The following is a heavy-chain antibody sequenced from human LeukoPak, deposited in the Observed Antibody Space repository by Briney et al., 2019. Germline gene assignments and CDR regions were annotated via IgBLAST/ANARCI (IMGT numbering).Heavy chain of an antibody. CDR3: ARLSAYYYGSYFYYYMDV. V-gene: IGHV3-7*01. CDR1: GFSFSSYW. D-gene: IGHD3-10*01. CDR2: IRQDESER. J-gene: IGHJ6*03. Sequence: PGGSLRLSCEGSGFSFSSYWMTWVRQLPGKGPEWVANIRQDESERYFADSVKGRVTISRDNAKKSVYLHMSSLRAEDTALYYCARLSAYYYGSYFYYYMDVWGKGTTVTVSS.